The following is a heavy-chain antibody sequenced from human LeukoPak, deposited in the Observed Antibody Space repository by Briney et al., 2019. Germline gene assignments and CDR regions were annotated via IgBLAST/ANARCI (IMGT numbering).Heavy chain of an antibody. J-gene: IGHJ4*02. Sequence: PGGSVKVSCKASGYTFTSYDINWVRQATGQGLEWMGWMNPNSGNTGYAQKFQGRVTMTRNTSISTAYMELSSLRSEDTAVYYCARAGGYCGRISCPYYFDYWGQGSLVAVSS. CDR2: MNPNSGNT. D-gene: IGHD2-15*01. CDR1: GYTFTSYD. V-gene: IGHV1-8*01. CDR3: ARAGGYCGRISCPYYFDY.